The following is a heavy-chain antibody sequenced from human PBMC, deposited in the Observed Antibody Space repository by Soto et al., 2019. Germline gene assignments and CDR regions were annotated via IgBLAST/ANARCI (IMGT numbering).Heavy chain of an antibody. CDR2: IYYSGST. CDR3: AARKYCGGDCYQNDDGYFDY. D-gene: IGHD2-21*02. V-gene: IGHV4-31*03. CDR1: GGSISSGGYY. Sequence: SETLSLTCTVSGGSISSGGYYWSWIRQHPGKGLEWIGYIYYSGSTYYNPSLKSRVTISVDTSKNQFSLKLSSVTAADTAVYYCAARKYCGGDCYQNDDGYFDYWGQGTLVTVSS. J-gene: IGHJ4*02.